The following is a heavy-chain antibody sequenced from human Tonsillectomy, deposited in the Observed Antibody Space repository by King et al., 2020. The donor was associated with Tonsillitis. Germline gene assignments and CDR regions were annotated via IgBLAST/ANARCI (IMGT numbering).Heavy chain of an antibody. CDR1: GFTFSTYA. Sequence: VQLVESGGGLLQPGGSLRLSCAASGFTFSTYAMSWVRQVPGKGLEWVSGISGSGSNTEYADSVKGRFTISRDNSKNSLYLQMNSLRAEDTAVYFCAKGAGLGIGTTGIFAFWGQGTLVTVSS. J-gene: IGHJ4*02. CDR2: ISGSGSNT. CDR3: AKGAGLGIGTTGIFAF. V-gene: IGHV3-23*04. D-gene: IGHD6-13*01.